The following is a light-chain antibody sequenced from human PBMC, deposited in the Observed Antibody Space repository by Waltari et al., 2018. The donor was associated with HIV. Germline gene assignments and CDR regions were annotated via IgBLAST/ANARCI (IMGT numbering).Light chain of an antibody. Sequence: QSALTQPASVSGSPGQSITISCTGTSSHGGAFNYVSWYQQHPGTAPKLLIYDVTGRPSGVSNRFSGSKSGNTASLTISGLQTEDEALYYCTSYTVNSGLVFGGGTRLAV. V-gene: IGLV2-14*03. CDR3: TSYTVNSGLV. J-gene: IGLJ3*02. CDR2: DVT. CDR1: SSHGGAFNY.